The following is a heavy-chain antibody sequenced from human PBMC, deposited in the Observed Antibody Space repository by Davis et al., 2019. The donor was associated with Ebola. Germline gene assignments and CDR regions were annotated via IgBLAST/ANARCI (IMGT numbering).Heavy chain of an antibody. CDR2: IYSGGST. J-gene: IGHJ4*02. D-gene: IGHD6-13*01. CDR3: AKIRGGAAAGNFDY. CDR1: GFTFSDYY. Sequence: GESLKISCAASGFTFSDYYMSWIRQAPGKGLEWVSVIYSGGSTYYADSVKGRFTISRDNSKNTLYLQMNSLRAEDTAVYYCAKIRGGAAAGNFDYWGQGTLVTVSS. V-gene: IGHV3-53*01.